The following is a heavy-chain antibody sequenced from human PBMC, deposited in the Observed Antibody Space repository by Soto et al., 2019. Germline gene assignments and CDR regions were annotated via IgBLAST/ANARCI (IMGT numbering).Heavy chain of an antibody. D-gene: IGHD3-22*01. V-gene: IGHV4-30-2*01. CDR3: NYGSPIPLYY. CDR2: IYHSGST. CDR1: GGSISSGGYS. J-gene: IGHJ4*02. Sequence: SETLSLTCAVSGGSISSGGYSWSWIRQPPGKGLEWIGYIYHSGSTYYNPSLKSRVTISVDRSKNQFSLKLSSVTAADTAVYYSNYGSPIPLYYWGQGTLVTVSS.